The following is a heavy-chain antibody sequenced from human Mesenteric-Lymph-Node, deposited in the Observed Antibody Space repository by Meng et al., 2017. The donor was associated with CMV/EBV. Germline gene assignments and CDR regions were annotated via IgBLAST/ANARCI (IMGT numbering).Heavy chain of an antibody. V-gene: IGHV3-43*01. CDR3: AKELHGSYSGFDY. CDR2: ITWDGGST. Sequence: GGSLRLSCAASGFTFDDYAMHWVRQAPGKGLEWVSLITWDGGSTYYADSMKGRFTISRDNSKNSLYLQMNSLRIEDTALYFCAKELHGSYSGFDYWGQGTLVTVSS. D-gene: IGHD1-26*01. J-gene: IGHJ4*02. CDR1: GFTFDDYA.